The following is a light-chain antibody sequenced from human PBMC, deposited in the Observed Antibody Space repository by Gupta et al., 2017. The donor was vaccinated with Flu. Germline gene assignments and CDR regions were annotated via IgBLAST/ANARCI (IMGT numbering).Light chain of an antibody. Sequence: SFEVTQPPSVSVAPGRTASVSCAADNLGTKSVHGYQQKTGQAPVLVVSDDGGRPSGISERFSASKSGNTATLTISRVEDADEAAYFCQGWDTSGDRPFFGTGTRVTAL. CDR3: QGWDTSGDRPF. CDR1: NLGTKS. J-gene: IGLJ1*01. CDR2: DDG. V-gene: IGLV3-21*02.